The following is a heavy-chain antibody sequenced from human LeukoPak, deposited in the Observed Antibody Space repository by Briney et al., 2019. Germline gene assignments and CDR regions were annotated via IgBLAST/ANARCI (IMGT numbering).Heavy chain of an antibody. J-gene: IGHJ4*02. V-gene: IGHV3-23*01. CDR1: GFTSRSYA. Sequence: GGSLRLSCAASGFTSRSYAMSWVRHAPGKGLEWVSPISGSGGSTYYADSVKGRFTISRDNSKNTLYLQMNSLKAEDPPFNSVAKDLIGLWPTVFDYWGQGTLVTVSS. CDR2: ISGSGGST. D-gene: IGHD5-18*01. CDR3: AKDLIGLWPTVFDY.